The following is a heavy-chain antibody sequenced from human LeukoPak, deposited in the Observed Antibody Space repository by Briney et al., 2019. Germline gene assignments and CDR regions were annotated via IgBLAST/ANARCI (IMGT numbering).Heavy chain of an antibody. CDR3: ARGTTEASLGYYYYYMDV. V-gene: IGHV4-59*01. J-gene: IGHJ6*03. D-gene: IGHD4-17*01. Sequence: SETLSLTCTVSGGSISNYYWSWIRQPPGKGLECIGYIYYSGSTNYNPSLKSRVTISIDTSKNQFSLKLNSVTAADTAVYYCARGTTEASLGYYYYYMDVWGKGTTVTVSS. CDR2: IYYSGST. CDR1: GGSISNYY.